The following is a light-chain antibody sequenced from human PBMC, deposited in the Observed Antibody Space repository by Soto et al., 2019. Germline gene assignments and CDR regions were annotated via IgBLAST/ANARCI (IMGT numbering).Light chain of an antibody. CDR3: QSYDSSNLHVV. V-gene: IGLV6-57*04. Sequence: NFMLIQPHSVSESPGKTVTISCTRSSGSIASNYVQWYQQRPGSAPTTVIYEDNQRPSGVPDRFSGSIDSSSNSASLTISGLKTEDEADYYCQSYDSSNLHVVFGGGTKLTVL. CDR1: SGSIASNY. J-gene: IGLJ2*01. CDR2: EDN.